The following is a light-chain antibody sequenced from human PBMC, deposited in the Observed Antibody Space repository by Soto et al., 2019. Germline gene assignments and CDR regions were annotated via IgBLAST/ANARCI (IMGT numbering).Light chain of an antibody. J-gene: IGLJ1*01. CDR2: EVS. CDR3: SSYAGSSGV. V-gene: IGLV2-8*01. Sequence: QSALTQPPSASGSPGQSVTISCTGTSSDVGGYNYVSWYQQQPGKAPKLMIYEVSKRPSGVPDRFSGSKSGNTASLTVSGLQAEDEADYYCSSYAGSSGVFGTGTKLTVL. CDR1: SSDVGGYNY.